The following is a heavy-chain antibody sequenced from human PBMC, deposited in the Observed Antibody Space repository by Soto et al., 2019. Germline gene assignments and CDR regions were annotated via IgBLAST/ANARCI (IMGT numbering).Heavy chain of an antibody. J-gene: IGHJ6*03. V-gene: IGHV3-66*01. CDR2: IYSGGST. D-gene: IGHD6-19*01. CDR1: GFTVSSNY. Sequence: GGSLRLSCAASGFTVSSNYMSWVRQAPGKGLEWVSVIYSGGSTYYADSVKGRFTISRDNSKNTLYLQMNSLRAEDTAVYYCASADRTNSSGWLDYYYYYMDVWGKGTTVTVSS. CDR3: ASADRTNSSGWLDYYYYYMDV.